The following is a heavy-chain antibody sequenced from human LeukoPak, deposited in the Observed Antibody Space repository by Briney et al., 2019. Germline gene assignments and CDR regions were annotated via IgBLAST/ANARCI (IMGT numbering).Heavy chain of an antibody. CDR3: ARDYLRPGNSPFDY. J-gene: IGHJ4*02. V-gene: IGHV3-48*02. CDR2: ISSSSRSI. CDR1: GFTFRSYA. Sequence: GVSLRLSCASSGFTFRSYAMNWVRQAPAKGPECVSYISSSSRSIYYADSVKGRFTISRDNAKNSLYLQMNSLRDEDTAVYYCARDYLRPGNSPFDYWGQGTLVTVSS.